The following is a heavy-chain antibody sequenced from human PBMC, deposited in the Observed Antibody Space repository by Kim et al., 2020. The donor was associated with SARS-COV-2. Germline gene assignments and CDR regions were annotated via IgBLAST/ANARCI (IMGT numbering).Heavy chain of an antibody. V-gene: IGHV1-69*06. CDR3: ARGSGSYSDAFDI. CDR1: GGTFSSYA. J-gene: IGHJ3*02. Sequence: SVKVSCKASGGTFSSYAISWVRQAPGQGLEWMGGIIAIFGTTNYAQKFQGRVTITADKSTSTAYMKLSSLRSEDTAVYYCARGSGSYSDAFDIWGQGTMVTVSS. CDR2: IIAIFGTT. D-gene: IGHD1-26*01.